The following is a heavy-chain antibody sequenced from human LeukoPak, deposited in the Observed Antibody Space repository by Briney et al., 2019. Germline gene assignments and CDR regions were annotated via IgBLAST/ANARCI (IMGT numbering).Heavy chain of an antibody. CDR2: IYYSGST. CDR3: ARLFRGVNLDAFDI. J-gene: IGHJ3*02. Sequence: SETLSLTCTVSGGSISSYYWSWIRQPPGKGLEWIGYIYYSGSTNYNPSLKSRVTISVDTSKNQFSLKLSSVTAADTAVYYCARLFRGVNLDAFDIWGQGTMVTVSS. D-gene: IGHD3-10*01. V-gene: IGHV4-59*01. CDR1: GGSISSYY.